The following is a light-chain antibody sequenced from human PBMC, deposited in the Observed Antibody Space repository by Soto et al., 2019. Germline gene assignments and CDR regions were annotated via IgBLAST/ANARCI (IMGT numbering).Light chain of an antibody. CDR3: QQYNSYPYT. CDR2: DAS. V-gene: IGKV1-5*01. Sequence: DIQMTQSPSTLSASVGDRVTITCRASQSISSRLAWYQQKPGKAPKLLIYDASNLESGVPSRFSGSGSGTEFTLTISSLQPDDFATYYCQQYNSYPYTFGQGTKLEIK. J-gene: IGKJ2*01. CDR1: QSISSR.